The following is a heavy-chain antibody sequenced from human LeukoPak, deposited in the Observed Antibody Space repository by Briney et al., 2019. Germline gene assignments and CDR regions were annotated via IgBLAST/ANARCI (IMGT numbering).Heavy chain of an antibody. Sequence: SETLSLTCTVSGGSVSSGSYYWSWIRQPPGKGLEWIGYIYYSGSTYYNPSLKSRITISVDTSKNQFSLKLSSVTAADTAVYYCARVGVRFWEAFDIWGQATLVTVSS. J-gene: IGHJ3*02. CDR1: GGSVSSGSYY. CDR3: ARVGVRFWEAFDI. D-gene: IGHD3-3*01. V-gene: IGHV4-61*01. CDR2: IYYSGST.